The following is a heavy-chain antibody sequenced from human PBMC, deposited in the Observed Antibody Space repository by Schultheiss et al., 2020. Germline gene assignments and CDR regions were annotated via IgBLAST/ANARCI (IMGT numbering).Heavy chain of an antibody. CDR2: ISGSGGST. D-gene: IGHD1-26*01. Sequence: WGSLRLSCAASGFTFSTYAMNWVRQVPGKGLVWVSGISGSGGSTYYADSVKGRFTISRDYSENTLSLQMNSLRAEDTAVYYCAKVGIVGATFYYYGMDVWGQGTTVTVSS. CDR1: GFTFSTYA. V-gene: IGHV3-23*01. J-gene: IGHJ6*02. CDR3: AKVGIVGATFYYYGMDV.